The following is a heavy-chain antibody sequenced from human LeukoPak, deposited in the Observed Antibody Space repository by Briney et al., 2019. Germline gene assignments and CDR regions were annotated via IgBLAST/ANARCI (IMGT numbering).Heavy chain of an antibody. D-gene: IGHD6-6*01. CDR3: ARAPLPYSSSDLDY. CDR1: GFTFSSYG. V-gene: IGHV3-33*01. CDR2: IWYDGSNK. Sequence: RAGGSLRLSCAASGFTFSSYGMHWVPQSPGKGLEWVAVIWYDGSNKYYADSVKGRFTISRDNSKNTLYLQMNSLRAEDTAVYYCARAPLPYSSSDLDYWGQGTLVTVSS. J-gene: IGHJ4*02.